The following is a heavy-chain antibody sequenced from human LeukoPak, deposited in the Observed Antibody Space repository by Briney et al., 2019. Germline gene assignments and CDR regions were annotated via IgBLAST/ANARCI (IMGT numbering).Heavy chain of an antibody. CDR1: GYTFTGYY. J-gene: IGHJ5*02. CDR3: ARARHGIQGGPGDWFDP. CDR2: INPNSGGT. Sequence: ASVKVSCKASGYTFTGYYMHWVRQAPGQGLEWMGWINPNSGGTNYAQKFQGRVTMTRDTSISTAYMELSRLRSDDTAVHYCARARHGIQGGPGDWFDPWGQGTLVTVSS. D-gene: IGHD7-27*01. V-gene: IGHV1-2*02.